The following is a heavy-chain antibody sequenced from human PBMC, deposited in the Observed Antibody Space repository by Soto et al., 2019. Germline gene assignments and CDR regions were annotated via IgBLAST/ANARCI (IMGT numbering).Heavy chain of an antibody. CDR3: AKGYSGDGIHNKLFDY. D-gene: IGHD5-12*01. Sequence: PSETLSLTCAVSGGSIGSGGYSWSGIRQPPGKGLEWIGYIYHSGSTYYNPSLKSRVTISVDRSKNQFSLKLSSVTAADTAVYYCAKGYSGDGIHNKLFDYWGQGTLVTVSS. CDR2: IYHSGST. J-gene: IGHJ4*02. V-gene: IGHV4-30-2*01. CDR1: GGSIGSGGYS.